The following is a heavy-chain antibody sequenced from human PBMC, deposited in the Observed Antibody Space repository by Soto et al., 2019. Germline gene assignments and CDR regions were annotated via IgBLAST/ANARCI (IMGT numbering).Heavy chain of an antibody. CDR1: GGTFSSYA. CDR3: ARGVHYYDSSGYYSRFDY. Sequence: GASVKVSCKASGGTFSSYAISWVRQAPGQGLEWMGGIIPIFGTANYAQKFQGRVTITADKSTSTAYMELSSLRSEDTAVYYCARGVHYYDSSGYYSRFDYWGQGTLVTVSS. CDR2: IIPIFGTA. V-gene: IGHV1-69*06. J-gene: IGHJ4*02. D-gene: IGHD3-22*01.